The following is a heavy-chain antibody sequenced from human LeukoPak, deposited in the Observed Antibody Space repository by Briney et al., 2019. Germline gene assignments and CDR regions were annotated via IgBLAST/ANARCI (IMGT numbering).Heavy chain of an antibody. D-gene: IGHD1-1*01. J-gene: IGHJ3*01. Sequence: GGSLRLSCAASGFTFSSYSMNWVRQAPGKGLEWVSSISSSSSYIYYADSVKGRFTISRDNAKNSLYLQMNSLRAEDTAVYYCTRVLSGNWNDHQNWGQGTMVTVSS. CDR2: ISSSSSYI. CDR1: GFTFSSYS. V-gene: IGHV3-21*01. CDR3: TRVLSGNWNDHQN.